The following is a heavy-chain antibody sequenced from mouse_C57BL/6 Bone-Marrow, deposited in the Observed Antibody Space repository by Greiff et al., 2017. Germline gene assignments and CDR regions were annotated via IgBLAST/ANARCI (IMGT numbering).Heavy chain of an antibody. V-gene: IGHV5-17*01. CDR2: ISSGSSTI. D-gene: IGHD2-1*01. J-gene: IGHJ3*01. CDR3: ARGGNYLFAY. Sequence: EVKLQESGGGLVKPGGSLKLSCAASGFTFSDYGMHWVRQAPEKGLEWVAYISSGSSTIYYADTVKGRFTISRDNAKNPLVLQMASLRSKDTAMYYCARGGNYLFAYWGQGTLVTVSA. CDR1: GFTFSDYG.